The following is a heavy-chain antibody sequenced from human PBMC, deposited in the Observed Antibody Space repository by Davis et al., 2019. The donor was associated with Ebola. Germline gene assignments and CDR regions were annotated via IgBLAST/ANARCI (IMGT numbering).Heavy chain of an antibody. CDR3: ARRRWVDGDYWFDP. Sequence: SQTLSLTCAIYGDSVSSNSAAWNWIRQSPSRGLEWLGRTYYRSKWYNDYAVSVRSRITINADTSKNQFSLQVNSVTPEDTAVYYCARRRWVDGDYWFDPWGQGTLVTVSS. V-gene: IGHV6-1*01. J-gene: IGHJ5*02. CDR2: TYYRSKWYN. D-gene: IGHD2-21*01. CDR1: GDSVSSNSAA.